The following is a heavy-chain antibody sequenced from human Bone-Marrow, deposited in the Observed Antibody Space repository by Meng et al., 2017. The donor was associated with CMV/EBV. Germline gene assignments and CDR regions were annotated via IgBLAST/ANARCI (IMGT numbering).Heavy chain of an antibody. V-gene: IGHV4-34*01. Sequence: SETLSLTCAVYGGSFSGYYWSWIRQPPGKGLEWIGEINHSGSTNYNPSLKSRVTISVDTSKNQFSLKLSPVTAADTAVYYCARSSSPSGRIDYWGQGTLVTVSS. D-gene: IGHD6-6*01. CDR3: ARSSSPSGRIDY. CDR2: INHSGST. CDR1: GGSFSGYY. J-gene: IGHJ4*02.